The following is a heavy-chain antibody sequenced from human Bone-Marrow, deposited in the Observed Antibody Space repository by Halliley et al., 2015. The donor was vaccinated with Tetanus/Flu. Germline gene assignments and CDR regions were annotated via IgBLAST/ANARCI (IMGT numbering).Heavy chain of an antibody. CDR3: ARLSLDSSPRSKVDP. V-gene: IGHV3-74*01. D-gene: IGHD6-13*01. J-gene: IGHJ5*02. CDR1: GFTFSNYW. Sequence: SLRLSCAASGFTFSNYWMHWVRQVPGKGLVWVSRINSDGSNTNYADSVKGRFTISGDNAKNTLYLQMSSLRAEDTAVYYCARLSLDSSPRSKVDPWGQGTLVTVSS. CDR2: INSDGSNT.